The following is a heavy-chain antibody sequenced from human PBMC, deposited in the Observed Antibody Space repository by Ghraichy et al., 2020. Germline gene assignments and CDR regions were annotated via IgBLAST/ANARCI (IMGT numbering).Heavy chain of an antibody. Sequence: ESLNISCAVYGGSFSGYYWSWIRQPPGKGLEWIGEINHSGSTNYNPSLKSRVTISVDTSKNQFSLKLSSVTAADTAVYYCARGGLIAVAADFDYWGQGTLVTVSS. V-gene: IGHV4-34*01. J-gene: IGHJ4*02. CDR2: INHSGST. CDR1: GGSFSGYY. CDR3: ARGGLIAVAADFDY. D-gene: IGHD6-19*01.